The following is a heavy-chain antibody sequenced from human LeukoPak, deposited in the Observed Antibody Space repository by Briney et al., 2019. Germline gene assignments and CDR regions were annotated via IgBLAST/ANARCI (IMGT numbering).Heavy chain of an antibody. CDR1: GFTFDDYA. Sequence: GGSLRLSCAASGFTFDDYAMHWVRQAPGKGLEWVSGISWNSGSIGYADSVKGRFTISRDNSKNTLYLQMNSLRAEDTAVYCCAKVLHDSSGYSTCFDYWGQGTLVTVSS. CDR3: AKVLHDSSGYSTCFDY. D-gene: IGHD3-22*01. CDR2: ISWNSGSI. V-gene: IGHV3-9*01. J-gene: IGHJ4*02.